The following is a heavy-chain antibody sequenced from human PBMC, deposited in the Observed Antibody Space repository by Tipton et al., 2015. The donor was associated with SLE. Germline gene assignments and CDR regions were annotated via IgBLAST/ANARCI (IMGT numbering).Heavy chain of an antibody. CDR2: IYYSGST. CDR3: ARELYWSD. D-gene: IGHD3-3*01. Sequence: LRLYCTVSGGSISSSSYYGGWLRQPPGKGLEWIGSIYYSGSTYYNPSLKSRVTISVDTSKNQYSLKLSSVTAADTAVYYCARELYWSDWGQGTLVTVSS. J-gene: IGHJ4*02. V-gene: IGHV4-39*07. CDR1: GGSISSSSYY.